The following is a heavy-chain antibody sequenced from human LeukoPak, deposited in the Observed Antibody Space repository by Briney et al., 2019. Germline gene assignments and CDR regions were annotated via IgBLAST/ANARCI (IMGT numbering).Heavy chain of an antibody. CDR3: ARDALGDYYYYYMDV. CDR1: GYTFTSYG. V-gene: IGHV1-18*01. J-gene: IGHJ6*03. Sequence: ASVKVSCKASGYTFTSYGISWVRQAPGQGLEWMGWISAYNGNTNYAQKLQGRVTMTTDTSTSTAYMELRSLRSDDTAVYYCARDALGDYYYYYMDVWGKGTTVTVSS. D-gene: IGHD3-16*01. CDR2: ISAYNGNT.